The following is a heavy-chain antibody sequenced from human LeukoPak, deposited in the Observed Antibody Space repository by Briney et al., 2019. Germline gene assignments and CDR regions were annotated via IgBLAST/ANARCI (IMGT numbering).Heavy chain of an antibody. CDR2: ISSSGSTI. V-gene: IGHV3-48*03. CDR3: GRDSQSGYSSSWYQLAQIDY. CDR1: GFTFSSYE. D-gene: IGHD6-13*01. Sequence: SGGSLRLSCAASGFTFSSYEMNWVRQAPGKGLEWVSYISSSGSTIYYADSVKGRFTISRDNAKNSLYLQMTSLRAEDTAVYYCGRDSQSGYSSSWYQLAQIDYWGQGTLVTVSS. J-gene: IGHJ4*02.